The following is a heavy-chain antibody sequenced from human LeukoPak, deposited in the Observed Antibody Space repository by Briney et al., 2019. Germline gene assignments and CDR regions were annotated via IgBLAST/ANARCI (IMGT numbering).Heavy chain of an antibody. V-gene: IGHV3-11*01. CDR1: GGSFSDYY. Sequence: LSLTCAVYGGSFSDYYWSWIRQAPGKGLEWVSYISSGGSTIYYADSVKGRFTISRDNAKNSLYLQMNSLRAEDTAVYYCARVGGYLSWFDPWGQGTLVTVSS. D-gene: IGHD2-15*01. CDR2: ISSGGSTI. CDR3: ARVGGYLSWFDP. J-gene: IGHJ5*02.